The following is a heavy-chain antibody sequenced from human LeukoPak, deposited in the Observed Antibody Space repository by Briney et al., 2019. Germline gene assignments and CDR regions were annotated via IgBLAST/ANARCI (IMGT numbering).Heavy chain of an antibody. Sequence: GGSLRLSCAASGFTFSNYALHWVRQAPGKGLEWVAIISYDGSNKFYADSVKGRFTISRDSSKNTLYLQMNSLRPEDTAVYYCARDLGYYDSSGYVDYWGQGTLVTVSS. CDR1: GFTFSNYA. J-gene: IGHJ4*02. CDR3: ARDLGYYDSSGYVDY. D-gene: IGHD3-22*01. V-gene: IGHV3-30*01. CDR2: ISYDGSNK.